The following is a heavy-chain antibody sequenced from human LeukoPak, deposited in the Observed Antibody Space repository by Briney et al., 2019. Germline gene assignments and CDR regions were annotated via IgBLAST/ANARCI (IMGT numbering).Heavy chain of an antibody. Sequence: GGSLRLSCAASGFTFSDYYMSWIRQAPGKGLEWVSYISSSGSTIYYADSVKGRFTISRDNAKNSLYLQMNSLRAEDTAVYYCARNLRPYYYDSSGPWYNWFDPWGQGTLVTVSS. CDR1: GFTFSDYY. CDR3: ARNLRPYYYDSSGPWYNWFDP. CDR2: ISSSGSTI. V-gene: IGHV3-11*01. D-gene: IGHD3-22*01. J-gene: IGHJ5*02.